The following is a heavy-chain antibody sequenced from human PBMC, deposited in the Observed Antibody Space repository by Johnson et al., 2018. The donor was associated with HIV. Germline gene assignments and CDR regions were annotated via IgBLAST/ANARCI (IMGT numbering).Heavy chain of an antibody. CDR2: IKQDGSAD. CDR3: ARDEYPLRAAAWKSAFDI. D-gene: IGHD6-13*01. J-gene: IGHJ3*02. CDR1: GFTFSSYW. V-gene: IGHV3-7*01. Sequence: VHLVESGGGLVKPGGSLRLSCVASGFTFSSYWLSWVRQAPGKGLEWVANIKQDGSADYYVHSVKGRFSISRDNAKKSLYLQMNSLRAEDTAVYYCARDEYPLRAAAWKSAFDIWGQGTMVTVSS.